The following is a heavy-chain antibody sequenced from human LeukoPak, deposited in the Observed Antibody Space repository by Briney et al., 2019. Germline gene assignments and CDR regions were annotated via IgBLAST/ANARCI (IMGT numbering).Heavy chain of an antibody. V-gene: IGHV3-30*18. CDR3: AKAGGYTAMVLYYFDY. Sequence: GSLRLSCAASGFTFSSYGMHWVRQAPGKGLEWVAVISYDGSNKYYADSVKGRFTISRDNSKNTLYLQMNSLRAEDTAVYYCAKAGGYTAMVLYYFDYWGQGTLVTVSS. CDR2: ISYDGSNK. D-gene: IGHD5-18*01. CDR1: GFTFSSYG. J-gene: IGHJ4*02.